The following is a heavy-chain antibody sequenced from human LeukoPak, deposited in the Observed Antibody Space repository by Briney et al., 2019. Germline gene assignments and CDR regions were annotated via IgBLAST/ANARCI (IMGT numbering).Heavy chain of an antibody. CDR3: TREQGYGFNGVCPDDAFDI. D-gene: IGHD2-8*01. CDR2: ISGSGDTT. CDR1: GFTFSIYA. V-gene: IGHV3-23*01. Sequence: GGSLRLSCAPSGFTFSIYAMTWVRQALGKGLEWVSDISGSGDTTYYADSVKGRFTISRDNSKNTLYLQMNSLSAEDTAVYYCTREQGYGFNGVCPDDAFDIWGQGTMVTVSS. J-gene: IGHJ3*02.